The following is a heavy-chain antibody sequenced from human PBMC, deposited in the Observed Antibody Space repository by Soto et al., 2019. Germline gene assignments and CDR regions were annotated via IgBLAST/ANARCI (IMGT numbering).Heavy chain of an antibody. J-gene: IGHJ4*02. CDR3: ARDVGYRANGLFDY. D-gene: IGHD2-8*01. Sequence: EVQLLESGGDLVQPGGSLRLSCAASGFTFSNYALSWVRQAPGKGLEWVSTVSGSDSNTYYADSVKGRFTISRDNAKNSLYLQMNSLRAEDTAVYYCARDVGYRANGLFDYWGQGTLVTVSS. CDR1: GFTFSNYA. CDR2: VSGSDSNT. V-gene: IGHV3-23*01.